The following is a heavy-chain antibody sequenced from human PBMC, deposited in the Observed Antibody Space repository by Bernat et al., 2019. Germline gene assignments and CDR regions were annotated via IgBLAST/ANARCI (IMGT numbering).Heavy chain of an antibody. CDR2: ITGSGDTT. V-gene: IGHV3-23*01. CDR3: AKTGCSSTSCFGMDV. D-gene: IGHD2-2*01. J-gene: IGHJ6*02. CDR1: GFTFSSFL. Sequence: EVQLLESGGGLVQPGGSLRLSCAASGFTFSSFLMSWVRQAPGKGLEWVSSITGSGDTTYYADSVKGRFTISRDNSKNTLYLQMNSLRAEHTAVYYCAKTGCSSTSCFGMDVWGQGTTVTVSS.